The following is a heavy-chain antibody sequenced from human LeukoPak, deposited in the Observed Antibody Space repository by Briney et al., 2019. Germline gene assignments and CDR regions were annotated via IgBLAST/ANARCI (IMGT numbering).Heavy chain of an antibody. V-gene: IGHV4-39*01. CDR3: ARHVGRAGDEPYLDY. CDR2: IYNSGIM. Sequence: SETLSLTCTVSGGSISSRRYYWGWIRQPPGQGLEWIGSIYNSGIMYYDPSLKSRVTISVDTSKNQFSLNLISVTAADTAVYYCARHVGRAGDEPYLDYWGQGALVTVSS. J-gene: IGHJ4*02. D-gene: IGHD4-17*01. CDR1: GGSISSRRYY.